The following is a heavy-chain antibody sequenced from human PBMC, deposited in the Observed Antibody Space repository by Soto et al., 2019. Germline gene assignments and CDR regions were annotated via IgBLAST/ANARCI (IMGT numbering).Heavy chain of an antibody. V-gene: IGHV4-59*08. CDR3: ARQEAGYCSGGSCYSEPFYMDV. D-gene: IGHD2-15*01. J-gene: IGHJ6*03. CDR1: GGSISSYY. CDR2: IYYSGST. Sequence: SETLSLTCTVSGGSISSYYWSWIRQPPGKGLEWIGYIYYSGSTNYNPSLKSRVTISVDTSKNQFSLKLSSVTAADTAVYYCARQEAGYCSGGSCYSEPFYMDVWGKGTTVTVSS.